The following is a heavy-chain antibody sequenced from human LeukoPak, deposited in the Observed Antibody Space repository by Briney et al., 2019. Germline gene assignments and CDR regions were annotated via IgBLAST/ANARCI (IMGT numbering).Heavy chain of an antibody. CDR1: GGSFSGYY. D-gene: IGHD3-22*01. CDR3: ARDRYYYDFDY. Sequence: ETLSLTCAVYGGSFSGYYWSWVRQAPGKGLEWVANIKQDGSEKYYVDSVKGRFTISRDNAKNSLYLQMNSLRAEDTAVYYCARDRYYYDFDYWGQGTLVTVSS. CDR2: IKQDGSEK. V-gene: IGHV3-7*01. J-gene: IGHJ4*02.